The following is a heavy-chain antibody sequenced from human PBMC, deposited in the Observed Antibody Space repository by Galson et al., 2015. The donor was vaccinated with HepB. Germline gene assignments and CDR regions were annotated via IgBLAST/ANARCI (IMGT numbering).Heavy chain of an antibody. CDR2: ISYDGTNK. Sequence: SLRLSCAVSGVTFSNYGMHWVRQAPGKGLEWVAVISYDGTNKYYADSVKGRFTISRDNTNNTLYLQMRSLGVEDTAIYYCANGGTAFCRGGRCYSSYHGMDVWGQGTTVSVSS. V-gene: IGHV3-30*18. CDR3: ANGGTAFCRGGRCYSSYHGMDV. CDR1: GVTFSNYG. J-gene: IGHJ6*02. D-gene: IGHD2-15*01.